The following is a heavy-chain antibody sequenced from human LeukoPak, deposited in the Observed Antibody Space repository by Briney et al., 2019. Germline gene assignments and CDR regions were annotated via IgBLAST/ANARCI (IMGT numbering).Heavy chain of an antibody. V-gene: IGHV3-23*01. Sequence: GGSLRLSCAASGFTFSSYAMSWVRQAPGKGLEWFSTVSGSGGSPYYADSVKGRFTISRDNSKNTLYLQMNSLRAEDTAVYYCARPFGTTYFDILTGYYPFDYWGQGTLVTVSS. CDR2: VSGSGGSP. CDR1: GFTFSSYA. D-gene: IGHD3-9*01. J-gene: IGHJ4*02. CDR3: ARPFGTTYFDILTGYYPFDY.